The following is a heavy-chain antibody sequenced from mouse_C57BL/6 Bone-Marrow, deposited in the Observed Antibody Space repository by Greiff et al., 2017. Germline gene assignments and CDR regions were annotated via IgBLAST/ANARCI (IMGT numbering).Heavy chain of an antibody. D-gene: IGHD1-1*01. V-gene: IGHV14-4*01. J-gene: IGHJ2*01. CDR3: TTDCGSSPDY. CDR2: IDPENGDT. Sequence: EVQLQQSGAELVRPGASVKLSCTASGFNIKDDYMHWVKQRPEQGLEWIGWIDPENGDTEYASKFQGKATITADTSSNTAYLQLSSLTSEDTAVYYCTTDCGSSPDYWGQGTTLTVSS. CDR1: GFNIKDDY.